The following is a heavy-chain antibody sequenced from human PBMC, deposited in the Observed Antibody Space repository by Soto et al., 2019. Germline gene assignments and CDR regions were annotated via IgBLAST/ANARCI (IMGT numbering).Heavy chain of an antibody. CDR1: GFTFSVSA. Sequence: EVQLVESGGGLVQPGGSLKLSCAVSGFTFSVSAIHWVRQASGKGLEWVGRIRSKADNYATAYGASVKGRFSISRDDSKNTAYPQMSSLNNEDTAVYFCARLAEWEYYDGMDVWGQGTTVTVSS. J-gene: IGHJ6*02. CDR3: ARLAEWEYYDGMDV. CDR2: IRSKADNYAT. D-gene: IGHD1-26*01. V-gene: IGHV3-73*02.